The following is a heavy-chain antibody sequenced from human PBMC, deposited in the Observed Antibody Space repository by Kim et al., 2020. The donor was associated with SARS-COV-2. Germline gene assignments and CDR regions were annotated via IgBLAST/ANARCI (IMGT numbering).Heavy chain of an antibody. V-gene: IGHV1-24*01. J-gene: IGHJ1*01. Sequence: QKFQGRVTMTEDTSTDTAYMELSSLRSEDTAVYYCATAGGSGWYRLYVQHWGQGTLVTVSS. CDR3: ATAGGSGWYRLYVQH. D-gene: IGHD6-19*01.